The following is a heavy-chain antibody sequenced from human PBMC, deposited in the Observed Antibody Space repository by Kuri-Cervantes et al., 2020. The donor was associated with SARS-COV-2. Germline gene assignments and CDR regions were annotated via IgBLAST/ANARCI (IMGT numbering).Heavy chain of an antibody. Sequence: GGSLRLSCKGSGYSFTSYWIGWVRQMPGKGLEWMGIIYPGDSDTRYSPSFQGQVTISADKSISTAYLQRSSLKASDTAMYYCARHASNYDFWSGYYPPGGGMDVWGQGTTVTVSS. V-gene: IGHV5-51*01. D-gene: IGHD3-3*01. CDR1: GYSFTSYW. CDR2: IYPGDSDT. CDR3: ARHASNYDFWSGYYPPGGGMDV. J-gene: IGHJ6*02.